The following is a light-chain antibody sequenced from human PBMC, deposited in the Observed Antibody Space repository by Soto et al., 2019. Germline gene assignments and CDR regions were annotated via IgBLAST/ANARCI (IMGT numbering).Light chain of an antibody. CDR3: CSYAGTRTSYV. CDR2: EDS. V-gene: IGLV2-23*01. CDR1: SSDVGSFNL. J-gene: IGLJ1*01. Sequence: QSALTQPASVSGSPGQSITISCTGTSSDVGSFNLVSWYQQHPGKAPKLVTYEDSKGASGVSNRFSGSKPGNTASLTISGLQAEDEADYYCCSYAGTRTSYVFGTGTKVTVL.